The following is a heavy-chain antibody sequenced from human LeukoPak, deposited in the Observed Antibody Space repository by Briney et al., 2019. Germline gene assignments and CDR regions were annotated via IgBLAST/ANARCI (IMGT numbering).Heavy chain of an antibody. CDR2: INPNGGGT. V-gene: IGHV1-2*02. CDR3: ARVVPGGWFDP. CDR1: GYSFIGYY. D-gene: IGHD2-8*01. J-gene: IGHJ5*02. Sequence: ALVKVSCKASGYSFIGYYMHWVRQAQGQGLEWMGWINPNGGGTNYAQNFQGRVTMTRDTSISTAHMELSSLRSDDTAVYYCARVVPGGWFDPWGQGTLATVSS.